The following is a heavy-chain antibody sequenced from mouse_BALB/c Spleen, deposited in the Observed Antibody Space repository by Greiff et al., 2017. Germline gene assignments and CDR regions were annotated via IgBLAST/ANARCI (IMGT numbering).Heavy chain of an antibody. J-gene: IGHJ4*01. V-gene: IGHV14-3*02. Sequence: VQLQQSGAELVKPGASVKLSCTASGFNIKDTYMHWVKQRPEQGLEWIGRIDPANGNTKYDPKFQGKATITADTSSNTAYLQLSSLTSEDTAVYYCARSGGNYANAMDYWGQGTSVTVSS. CDR1: GFNIKDTY. CDR3: ARSGGNYANAMDY. CDR2: IDPANGNT. D-gene: IGHD2-1*01.